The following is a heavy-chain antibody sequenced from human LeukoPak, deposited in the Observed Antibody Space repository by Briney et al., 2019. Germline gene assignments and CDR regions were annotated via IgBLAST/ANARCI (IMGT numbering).Heavy chain of an antibody. CDR1: GFTFSSYA. CDR2: ISSNGGST. J-gene: IGHJ3*02. V-gene: IGHV3-64*01. CDR3: AREDAKDDSSGYYYVDAFDI. Sequence: GGSLRLSCAASGFTFSSYAMHWVRQAPGKGLEYVSAISSNGGSTYYANSVKGRFTISRDNSKNTLYLQMGSLRAEDMAVYYCAREDAKDDSSGYYYVDAFDIWGQGTMVTVSS. D-gene: IGHD3-22*01.